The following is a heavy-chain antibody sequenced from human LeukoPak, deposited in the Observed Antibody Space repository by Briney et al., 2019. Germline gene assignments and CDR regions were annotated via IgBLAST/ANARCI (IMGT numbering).Heavy chain of an antibody. CDR1: GGSISSSNW. CDR2: IYHSGST. CDR3: ARVMGVDTAMVGDY. D-gene: IGHD5-18*01. Sequence: SETLSLTCAVSGGSISSSNWWSWVRQPPGKGLEWIGEIYHSGSTNYNPSLKSRVTISVDKSKNQFSLKLSSVTAADTAVYYCARVMGVDTAMVGDYWGQGTLVTVSS. V-gene: IGHV4-4*02. J-gene: IGHJ4*02.